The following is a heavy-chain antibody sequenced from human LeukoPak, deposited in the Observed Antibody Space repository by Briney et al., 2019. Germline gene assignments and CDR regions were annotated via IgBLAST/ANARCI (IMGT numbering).Heavy chain of an antibody. J-gene: IGHJ4*02. D-gene: IGHD5-18*01. CDR1: GGSISTYY. CDR2: IYYSGST. Sequence: PSETLSLTCTVSGGSISTYYWSWIRQPPGKGLEWIGYIYYSGSTNYNPSLKSRVTILVDTSKNQFFLTMSSVTAADTAVYYCARRGYGYDDYWGQGTLVTVSS. V-gene: IGHV4-59*01. CDR3: ARRGYGYDDY.